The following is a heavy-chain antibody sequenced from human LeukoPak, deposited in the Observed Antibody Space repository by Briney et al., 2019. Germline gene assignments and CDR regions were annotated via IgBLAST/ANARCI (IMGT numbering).Heavy chain of an antibody. V-gene: IGHV4-59*08. CDR3: ARLPPSSGYSYGYVDY. Sequence: KPSETLSLTCTVSGGSISSYYWSWIRQPPGKGLEWIGYIYYSGSTNYNPSLKSRVTISADTSKNQFSLKLSSVTAADTAVYYCARLPPSSGYSYGYVDYWGQGTLVTVSS. D-gene: IGHD5-18*01. CDR2: IYYSGST. J-gene: IGHJ4*02. CDR1: GGSISSYY.